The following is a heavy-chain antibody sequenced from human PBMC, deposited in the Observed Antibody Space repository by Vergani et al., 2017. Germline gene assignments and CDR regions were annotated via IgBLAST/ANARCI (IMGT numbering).Heavy chain of an antibody. CDR3: ARVSLEGCSSTSCYYYYMDV. J-gene: IGHJ6*03. Sequence: QVQLVQSGAEVKKPGASVKVSCKASGYTFTGYYLHLMRQAPGQGLEWMGWIDPNNGDTKYAQKFQGRVTMTRDTSISTAYMELSRLRSDDTAVYYCARVSLEGCSSTSCYYYYMDVWGKGTTVTVSS. CDR2: IDPNNGDT. CDR1: GYTFTGYY. V-gene: IGHV1-2*02. D-gene: IGHD2-2*01.